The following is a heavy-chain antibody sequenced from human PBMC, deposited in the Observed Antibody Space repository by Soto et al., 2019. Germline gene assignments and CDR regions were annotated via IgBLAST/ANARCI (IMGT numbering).Heavy chain of an antibody. V-gene: IGHV3-30*18. CDR3: AKDGPPFMLNYYMDV. CDR1: GFTFSSYG. J-gene: IGHJ6*03. Sequence: GGSLRLSCAASGFTFSSYGMHWVRQAPGKGLEWVAVISYDGSNKYYADSVKGRFTISRDNSKNTLYLQMNSLRAEDTAVYYCAKDGPPFMLNYYMDVWGKGTTVTVSS. CDR2: ISYDGSNK. D-gene: IGHD3-10*02.